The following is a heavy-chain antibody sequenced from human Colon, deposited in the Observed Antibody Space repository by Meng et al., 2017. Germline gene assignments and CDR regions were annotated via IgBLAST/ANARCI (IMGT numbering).Heavy chain of an antibody. CDR2: TNYRSKWYN. CDR3: ARDHGYSYGLPLDY. D-gene: IGHD5-18*01. J-gene: IGHJ4*02. CDR1: GDSVSSNTAA. V-gene: IGHV6-1*02. Sequence: QLELQLPGPGLVKPSQTPSLTCCIAGDSVSSNTAAWDWIRQSPSRGLEWLGRTNYRSKWYNEYAVSVKSRMTFNADTSKNQVSLQVNSVTPEDTAVYYCARDHGYSYGLPLDYWGQGILVTVSS.